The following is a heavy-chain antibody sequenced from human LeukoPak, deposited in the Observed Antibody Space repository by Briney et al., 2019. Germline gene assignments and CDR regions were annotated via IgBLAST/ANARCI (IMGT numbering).Heavy chain of an antibody. D-gene: IGHD2-15*01. CDR2: IYPGDSDT. CDR3: ARTGSRPRPYNWFDP. V-gene: IGHV5-51*01. J-gene: IGHJ5*02. CDR1: GYTFTNYW. Sequence: GESLKISCKGSGYTFTNYWIGWVRQMPGKGPEWMGVIYPGDSDTRYSPSFQGQVTISADKSISTVYLQWSSLKASDTAMYYCARTGSRPRPYNWFDPWGQGTLVTVSS.